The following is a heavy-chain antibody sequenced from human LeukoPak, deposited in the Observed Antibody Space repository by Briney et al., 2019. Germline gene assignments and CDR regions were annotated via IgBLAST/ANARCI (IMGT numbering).Heavy chain of an antibody. Sequence: SETLSLTCTVSGYSISSGYYWGRIRQPPGKGLEWIGSIYHSGSTYYNPSLKSRVTISVDTSKNQFSLKLSSVTAADTAVYYCAREGVGDAFDIWGQGTMVTVSS. D-gene: IGHD1-26*01. CDR1: GYSISSGYY. CDR3: AREGVGDAFDI. CDR2: IYHSGST. J-gene: IGHJ3*02. V-gene: IGHV4-38-2*02.